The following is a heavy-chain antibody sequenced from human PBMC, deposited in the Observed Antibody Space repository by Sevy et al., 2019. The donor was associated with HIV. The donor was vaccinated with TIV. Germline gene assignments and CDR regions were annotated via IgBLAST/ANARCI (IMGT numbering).Heavy chain of an antibody. V-gene: IGHV3-23*01. CDR2: LSFGCGKI. CDR1: GFTFNIYS. J-gene: IGHJ4*02. Sequence: GGSLRLSCAASGFTFNIYSMSWVRQTPGKGLEWVATLSFGCGKINHADSVKGRFTMCRVDSKYAVQLQMNTPIVEDTAIYYCAREGCTKPHDYWGQGTLVTVSS. D-gene: IGHD2-8*01. CDR3: AREGCTKPHDY.